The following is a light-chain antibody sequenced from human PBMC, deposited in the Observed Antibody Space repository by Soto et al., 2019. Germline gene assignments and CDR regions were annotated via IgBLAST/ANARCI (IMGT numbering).Light chain of an antibody. Sequence: DIQMTQSPSSLSAYVGDRVTITCRASHSISSWLAWYQQKPGKAPNLLIYAASTLESGVPSRFSGSASGTEFTLTISSLQPDDFATYYCQQYNSYWTFGQGTKV. CDR1: HSISSW. CDR3: QQYNSYWT. CDR2: AAS. V-gene: IGKV1-5*01. J-gene: IGKJ1*01.